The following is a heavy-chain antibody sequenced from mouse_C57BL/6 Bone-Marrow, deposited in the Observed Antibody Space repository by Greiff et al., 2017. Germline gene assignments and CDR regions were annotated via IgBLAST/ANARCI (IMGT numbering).Heavy chain of an antibody. CDR2: IWSGGST. CDR1: GFSLTSYG. V-gene: IGHV2-2*01. D-gene: IGHD2-4*01. CDR3: ARRGGLRRWYFDV. J-gene: IGHJ1*03. Sequence: VMLVESGPGLVQPSQSLSITCTVSGFSLTSYGVHWVRQSPGKGLEWLGVIWSGGSTDYNAAFISRLSISKDNSKSQVFFKMNSLQADDTAIYYRARRGGLRRWYFDVWGTGTTVTVSS.